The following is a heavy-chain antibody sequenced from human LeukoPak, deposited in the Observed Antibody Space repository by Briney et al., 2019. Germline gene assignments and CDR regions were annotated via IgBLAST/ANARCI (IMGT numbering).Heavy chain of an antibody. D-gene: IGHD3-16*01. V-gene: IGHV3-30-3*01. CDR1: GFTFTNFA. J-gene: IGHJ4*02. CDR2: ISYDGSDK. Sequence: PGGSLRLSCEASGFTFTNFAMHWVRQAPGKGLEWVAVISYDGSDKYYADSVQGRFTISRDNSKNTLHLQMISLRAEDTAVYYCARDQGAWGYGYNFDYWGQGTLVTVSS. CDR3: ARDQGAWGYGYNFDY.